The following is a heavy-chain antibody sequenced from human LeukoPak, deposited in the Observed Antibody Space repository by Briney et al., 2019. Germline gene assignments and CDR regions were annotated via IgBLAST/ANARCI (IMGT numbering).Heavy chain of an antibody. CDR3: TTDGYLPRWFDY. J-gene: IGHJ4*02. V-gene: IGHV3-15*01. CDR2: IKTKTAGGTA. CDR1: GFTFTNAW. D-gene: IGHD5-12*01. Sequence: GGSLRLSCAASGFTFTNAWMSWVRQAPGKGLEWVGRIKTKTAGGTADYTAPVKGRFTISRDDSKNTVYLQMNSLKTEDTAVYYCTTDGYLPRWFDYWGQGTLVTVSS.